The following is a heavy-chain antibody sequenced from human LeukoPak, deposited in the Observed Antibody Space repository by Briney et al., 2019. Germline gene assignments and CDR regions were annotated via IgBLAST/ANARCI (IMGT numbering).Heavy chain of an antibody. CDR2: ISGSGSST. V-gene: IGHV3-23*01. CDR3: AKVLSGLLRGNFDY. CDR1: GFTFSNYA. J-gene: IGHJ4*02. D-gene: IGHD1-26*01. Sequence: PGGSLRLSCAASGFTFSNYAMSWVRQAPGKGLEWVSVISGSGSSTYYADSVKGRFTISRDNSKNTLYLQMNSLRAEGTALYYCAKVLSGLLRGNFDYWGQGTLVTVSS.